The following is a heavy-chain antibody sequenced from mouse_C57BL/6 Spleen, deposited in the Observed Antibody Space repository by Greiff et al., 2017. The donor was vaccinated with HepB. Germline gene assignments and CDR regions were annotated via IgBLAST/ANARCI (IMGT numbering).Heavy chain of an antibody. CDR1: GYSFTDYN. D-gene: IGHD2-4*01. CDR2: INPNYGTT. CDR3: ARWDDYDQAWFAY. V-gene: IGHV1-39*01. J-gene: IGHJ3*01. Sequence: VQLKESGPELVKPGASVKISCKASGYSFTDYNMNWVKQSNGKSLEWIGVINPNYGTTSYNQKFKGKATLTVDQSSSTAYMQLNSLTSEDSAVYYCARWDDYDQAWFAYWGQGTLVTVSA.